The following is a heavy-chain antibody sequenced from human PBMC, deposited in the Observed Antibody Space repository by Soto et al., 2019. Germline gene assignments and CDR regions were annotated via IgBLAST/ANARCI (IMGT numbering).Heavy chain of an antibody. Sequence: PGESLKISCKGSGYSFTSYWISWVRQMPGKGLEWMGRIDPSDSYTNYSPSFQGHVTISADKSISTAYLQWSSLKASDTAMYYWARLVAQGHYCSYYGMDVWGEGSKVTVAS. CDR3: ARLVAQGHYCSYYGMDV. CDR2: IDPSDSYT. CDR1: GYSFTSYW. J-gene: IGHJ6*02. V-gene: IGHV5-10-1*01. D-gene: IGHD3-10*01.